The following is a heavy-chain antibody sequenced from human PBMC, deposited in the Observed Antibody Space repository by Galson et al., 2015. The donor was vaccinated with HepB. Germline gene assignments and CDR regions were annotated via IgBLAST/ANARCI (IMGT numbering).Heavy chain of an antibody. Sequence: LRLSCAASGFSFNNYAMSWVRQAPGKGLEWVSAISGGGGSTFYADSVQGRFSISRDNSKNTLHLQMNSLRGEDTAVYYCAKMQAGYYGSGDYWGQGTLVTVSS. D-gene: IGHD3-10*01. V-gene: IGHV3-23*01. J-gene: IGHJ4*02. CDR2: ISGGGGST. CDR1: GFSFNNYA. CDR3: AKMQAGYYGSGDY.